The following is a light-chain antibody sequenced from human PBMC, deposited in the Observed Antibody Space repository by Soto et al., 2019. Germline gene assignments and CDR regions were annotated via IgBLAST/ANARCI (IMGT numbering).Light chain of an antibody. CDR2: KAS. CDR1: QSVNIW. J-gene: IGKJ2*01. V-gene: IGKV1-5*03. Sequence: DIQMTQSPSTLSASVGDRVTITCRASQSVNIWLAWYQQKPGKAPKLLISKASSLESGVPSRFSGSGSGTLFTLTISILQPDYFASYYCQQYKAYSYTFGQGTKLEMK. CDR3: QQYKAYSYT.